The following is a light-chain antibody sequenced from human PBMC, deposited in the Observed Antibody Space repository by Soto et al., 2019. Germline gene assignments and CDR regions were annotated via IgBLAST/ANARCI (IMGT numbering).Light chain of an antibody. Sequence: QSALTQPPSASGSPGQSVTISCTGTSSDVGGYNYVSWYQQHPGKVPKLMIYEVSNRPSGVSNRFSGSKSGNTASLTISGLQAEDEADYYCNSYTSSSTLVFGGGTKLTVL. V-gene: IGLV2-14*01. CDR1: SSDVGGYNY. J-gene: IGLJ2*01. CDR2: EVS. CDR3: NSYTSSSTLV.